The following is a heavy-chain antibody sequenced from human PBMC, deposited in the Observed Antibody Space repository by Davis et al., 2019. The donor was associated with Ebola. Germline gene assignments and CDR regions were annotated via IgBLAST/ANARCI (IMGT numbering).Heavy chain of an antibody. CDR3: STSSSLWYFDL. V-gene: IGHV4-39*01. D-gene: IGHD6-13*01. J-gene: IGHJ2*01. Sequence: MPSETLSLTCTVSGGSIGSSSYNWGWIRQPPGKGLEWIGNIYYSGSTYYNPSLKSRVTISVDTSKNQFSLKLSSVTAADTAVYYCSTSSSLWYFDLWGRGTLVTVSS. CDR1: GGSIGSSSYN. CDR2: IYYSGST.